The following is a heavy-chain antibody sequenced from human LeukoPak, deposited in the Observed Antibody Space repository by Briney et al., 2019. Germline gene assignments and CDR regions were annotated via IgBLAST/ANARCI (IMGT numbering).Heavy chain of an antibody. V-gene: IGHV3-7*01. CDR1: GFTFSSYW. CDR3: ARDVLDYYDSSGYYLSSYFDY. D-gene: IGHD3-22*01. J-gene: IGHJ4*02. CDR2: IKQDGSGK. Sequence: PGGSLRLSCAASGFTFSSYWMSWVRQAPGKGLEWVANIKQDGSGKYYVDSVKGRFTISRDNAKNSLYLQMNSLRAEDTAVYYCARDVLDYYDSSGYYLSSYFDYWGQGTLLVTVSS.